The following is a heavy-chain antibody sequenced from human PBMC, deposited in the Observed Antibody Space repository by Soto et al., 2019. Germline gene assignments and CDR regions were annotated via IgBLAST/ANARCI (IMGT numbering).Heavy chain of an antibody. CDR1: GGSISSYY. V-gene: IGHV4-59*08. Sequence: KPSETLSLTCTVSGGSISSYYWSWIRQPPGKGLEWIGYIYYSGSTNYNPSLKSRVTISVDTSKNQFSLKLSSVTAADTAGYYCARRWGRTFDYWGQGTLVTVAS. J-gene: IGHJ4*02. D-gene: IGHD7-27*01. CDR2: IYYSGST. CDR3: ARRWGRTFDY.